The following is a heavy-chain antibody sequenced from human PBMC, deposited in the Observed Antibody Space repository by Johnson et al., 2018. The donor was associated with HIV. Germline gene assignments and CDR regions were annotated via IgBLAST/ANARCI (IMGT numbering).Heavy chain of an antibody. CDR1: GFTFDDYG. V-gene: IGHV3-20*04. D-gene: IGHD2-21*02. J-gene: IGHJ3*02. Sequence: VQLVESGGGVVRPGGSLRLSCAASGFTFDDYGMSWVRQAPGKGLEWVSGITWDGGSTGYADSVKGRFTISRDNYKDTLYLKMNSLRAEDTAVYYCAKKALGDVDAFDIWGQGTMVTVSS. CDR3: AKKALGDVDAFDI. CDR2: ITWDGGST.